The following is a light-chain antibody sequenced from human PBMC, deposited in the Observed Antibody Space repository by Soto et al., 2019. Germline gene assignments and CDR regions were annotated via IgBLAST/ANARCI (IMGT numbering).Light chain of an antibody. CDR3: QQYNNWPPIT. CDR2: DTS. V-gene: IGKV3-15*01. CDR1: QSVSIK. Sequence: VTLTPSSLPVTPGEPASISCMASQSVSIKLAWYQQKPGQAPRLLIYDTSTRATGIPARFSGSGSGTEFTLTISNLQSEDFAVYYCQQYNNWPPITVGQGRRLEIK. J-gene: IGKJ5*01.